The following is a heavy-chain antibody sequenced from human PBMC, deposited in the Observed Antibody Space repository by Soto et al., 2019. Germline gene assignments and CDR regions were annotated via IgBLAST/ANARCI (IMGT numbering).Heavy chain of an antibody. D-gene: IGHD6-13*01. J-gene: IGHJ4*02. CDR2: INPNSGGT. V-gene: IGHV1-2*04. CDR1: GYTFTGYY. Sequence: ASVKVSCKASGYTFTGYYMHWVRQAPGQGLEWMGWINPNSGGTNYAQKFQGWVTMTRDTSISTAYMELSRLRSDDTAVYYCAAQAAAGIPSFDYWGQGTLVTVSS. CDR3: AAQAAAGIPSFDY.